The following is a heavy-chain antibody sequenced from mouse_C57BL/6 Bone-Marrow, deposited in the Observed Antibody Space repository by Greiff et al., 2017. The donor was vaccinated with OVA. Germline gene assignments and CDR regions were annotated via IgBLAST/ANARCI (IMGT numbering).Heavy chain of an antibody. D-gene: IGHD1-1*01. CDR3: ARVYYGSTYWYFDV. J-gene: IGHJ1*03. V-gene: IGHV2-2*01. CDR2: IWSGGST. CDR1: GFSLTSYG. Sequence: QVHVKQSGPGLVQPSQSLSITCTVSGFSLTSYGVHWVRQSPGQGLEWLGVIWSGGSTDYNAAFISRLSISKDNSKSQVFFKMNSLQADDTAIYYCARVYYGSTYWYFDVWGTGTTVTVSS.